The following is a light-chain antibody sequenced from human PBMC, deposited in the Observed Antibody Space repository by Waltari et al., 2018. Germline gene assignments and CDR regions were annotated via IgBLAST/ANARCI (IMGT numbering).Light chain of an antibody. CDR3: CSFAGSPLYV. V-gene: IGLV2-11*01. CDR1: SSDVAGYNY. J-gene: IGLJ1*01. CDR2: DVS. Sequence: QSALTQPRSVSGSPGQSVTIPCPGTSSDVAGYNYVSWYQQHPGKAPKLMIYDVSKRPSGVPDRFSGSRSGDTASLTISGLQAEDEADYYCCSFAGSPLYVFGTGTKVTVL.